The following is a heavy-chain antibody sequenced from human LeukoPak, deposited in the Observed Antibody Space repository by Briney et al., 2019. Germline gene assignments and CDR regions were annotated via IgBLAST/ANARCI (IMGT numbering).Heavy chain of an antibody. Sequence: PSETLSLTCTVSGGSISSGGYYWSWIRQHPGKGLEWIGYIYYSGSTYYDPSLKSRVTISVDTSKNQFSLKLSSVTAADTAVYYCARDAGDFFDYWGQGTLVTVSS. CDR1: GGSISSGGYY. CDR3: ARDAGDFFDY. CDR2: IYYSGST. J-gene: IGHJ4*02. D-gene: IGHD2/OR15-2a*01. V-gene: IGHV4-31*03.